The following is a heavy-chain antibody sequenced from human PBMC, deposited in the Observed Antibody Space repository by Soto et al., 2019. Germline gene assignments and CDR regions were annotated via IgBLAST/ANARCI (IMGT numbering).Heavy chain of an antibody. V-gene: IGHV5-10-1*01. CDR2: IDPSDSYT. CDR1: GYSFTSYW. CDR3: ASSYGTGNNYYYYGMDV. J-gene: IGHJ6*02. D-gene: IGHD5-18*01. Sequence: GESLKISCKGSGYSFTSYWISWVRQMPGKGLEWMGRIDPSDSYTNYSPSSQGHVTISADKSISTAYMQWSSLKASDTAIYYCASSYGTGNNYYYYGMDVWGQGTTVTVSS.